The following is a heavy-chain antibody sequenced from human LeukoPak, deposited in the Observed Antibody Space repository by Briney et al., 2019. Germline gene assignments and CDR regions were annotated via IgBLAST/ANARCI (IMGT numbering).Heavy chain of an antibody. Sequence: PGRSLRLSCAASGFTFSSYSMNWVRQAPGKGLEWVSSISSSSSYIYYADSVKGRFTISRDNAKNSLYLQMNSLRAEDTAVYYCARSPSTVTTSWFDPWGQGTLVTVSS. J-gene: IGHJ5*02. D-gene: IGHD4-11*01. CDR1: GFTFSSYS. V-gene: IGHV3-21*01. CDR3: ARSPSTVTTSWFDP. CDR2: ISSSSSYI.